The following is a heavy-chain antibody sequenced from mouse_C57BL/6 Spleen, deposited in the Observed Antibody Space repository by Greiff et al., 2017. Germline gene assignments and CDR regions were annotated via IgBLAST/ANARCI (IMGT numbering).Heavy chain of an antibody. CDR2: ISGGGGNT. J-gene: IGHJ2*01. V-gene: IGHV5-9*01. Sequence: EVMLVESGGGLVKPGGSLKLSCAASGFTFSSYTMSWVRQTPEKRLEWVATISGGGGNTYYPDSVKGRFTISRDNAKNTLYLQMSSLRSEDTALYYCARHSPVPLFDYWGQGTTLTVSS. CDR3: ARHSPVPLFDY. CDR1: GFTFSSYT.